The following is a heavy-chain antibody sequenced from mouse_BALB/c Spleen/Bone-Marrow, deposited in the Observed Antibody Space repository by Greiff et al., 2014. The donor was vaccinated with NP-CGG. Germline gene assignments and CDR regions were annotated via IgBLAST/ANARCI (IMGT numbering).Heavy chain of an antibody. V-gene: IGHV5-6-5*01. CDR1: GFSFSSYA. Sequence: EVQRVESGGGLVKPGGSLKLSCAASGFSFSSYAVSWVRQTPEKRLEWVASISGGGNSYHSDNMKGRFTSSRDNARNILYLQMSSLRSEDTAMYYCARARGVTTATPYYFDYWGQGTALTVSS. D-gene: IGHD1-2*01. CDR2: ISGGGNS. J-gene: IGHJ2*01. CDR3: ARARGVTTATPYYFDY.